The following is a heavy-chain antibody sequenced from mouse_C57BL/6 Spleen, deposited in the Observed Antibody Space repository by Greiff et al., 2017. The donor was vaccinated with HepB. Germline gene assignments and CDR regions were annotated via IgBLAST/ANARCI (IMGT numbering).Heavy chain of an antibody. CDR3: ARSGTIVTTRYFDV. D-gene: IGHD2-5*01. J-gene: IGHJ1*03. V-gene: IGHV1-53*01. CDR2: INPSNGGT. Sequence: QVQLQQSGTELVKPGASVKLSCKASGYTFTSYWMHWVKQRPGQGLEWIGNINPSNGGTNYNEKFKSKATLTVDKSSSTAYMQLSSLTSEDSAVYYCARSGTIVTTRYFDVWGTGTTVTVSS. CDR1: GYTFTSYW.